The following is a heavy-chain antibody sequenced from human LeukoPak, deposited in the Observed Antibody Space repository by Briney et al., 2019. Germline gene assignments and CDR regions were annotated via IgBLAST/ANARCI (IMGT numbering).Heavy chain of an antibody. CDR1: GLTFSDHS. D-gene: IGHD2-15*01. CDR3: ARVVVRLTTTYYYHMDV. Sequence: GGSLRPSSTASGLTFSDHSLSWVRQPPGRGLEYLSFISSTSNTIFYEDSVKGRFTISRDNAKDSLYLQMNSLRDDDTAVYYCARVVVRLTTTYYYHMDVWGKGTTVAVSS. V-gene: IGHV3-48*02. J-gene: IGHJ6*03. CDR2: ISSTSNTI.